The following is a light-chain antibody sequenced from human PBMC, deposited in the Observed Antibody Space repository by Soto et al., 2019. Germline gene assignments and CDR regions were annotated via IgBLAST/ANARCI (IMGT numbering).Light chain of an antibody. Sequence: EIVLTQSPGTLSLSPGERATLSCRASQSVSRSYLAWYQQKPGQAPRLLSDGASSRATGIPDRFSGRGSGSDFPLPIRSLEPEHFAVYSCQQYGSSPWTLGQGTKVDIK. CDR3: QQYGSSPWT. J-gene: IGKJ1*01. V-gene: IGKV3-20*01. CDR1: QSVSRSY. CDR2: GAS.